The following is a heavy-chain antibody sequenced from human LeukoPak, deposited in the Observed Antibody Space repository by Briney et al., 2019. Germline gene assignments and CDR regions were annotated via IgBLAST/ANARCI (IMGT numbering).Heavy chain of an antibody. CDR1: GYTFTGYY. V-gene: IGHV1-2*06. D-gene: IGHD6-13*01. CDR2: INPDTGGT. Sequence: ASVKVSCKASGYTFTGYYIHWVRQAPGQGLEWMGRINPDTGGTDYAQKLQGRITMTRDTSITTAYMELSRLTSDDTAMYYCAKVPPSITAAGNWLDPWGQGALVTVSS. J-gene: IGHJ5*02. CDR3: AKVPPSITAAGNWLDP.